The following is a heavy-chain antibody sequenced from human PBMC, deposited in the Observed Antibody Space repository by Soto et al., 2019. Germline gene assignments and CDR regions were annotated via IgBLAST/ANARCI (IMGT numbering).Heavy chain of an antibody. J-gene: IGHJ5*02. CDR2: IKSKADGETK. CDR3: CVVKRRDQYSTSGYWFDP. Sequence: GGSLRLSCAASGFTFSHAWMSWVRQAPGKGLERVGRIKSKADGETKDYGAPVRGRFTISRDDSKDTLYLQMNSLRIEDTAVYYCCVVKRRDQYSTSGYWFDPWGQGTLVTVSS. CDR1: GFTFSHAW. V-gene: IGHV3-15*01. D-gene: IGHD2-15*01.